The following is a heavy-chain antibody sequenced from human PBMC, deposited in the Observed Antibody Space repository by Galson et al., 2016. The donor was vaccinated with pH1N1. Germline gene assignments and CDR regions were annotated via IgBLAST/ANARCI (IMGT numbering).Heavy chain of an antibody. V-gene: IGHV4-38-2*01. J-gene: IGHJ4*02. CDR1: TYSINSNYY. D-gene: IGHD1-14*01. CDR2: IYHNGDT. Sequence: SETLSLTCGVSTYSINSNYYWGWIRQPPGKGLEWIASIYHNGDTFYNPSLKSRVAISVDSSKNQFSRKVNSVTAADTAVYYSARMARITGPDREYYFDSWGQGMLVTVSS. CDR3: ARMARITGPDREYYFDS.